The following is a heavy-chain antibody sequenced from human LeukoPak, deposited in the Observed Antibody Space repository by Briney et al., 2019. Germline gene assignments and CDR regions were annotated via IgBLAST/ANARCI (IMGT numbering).Heavy chain of an antibody. J-gene: IGHJ4*02. CDR2: ISGSGGST. CDR1: GFTFSSYA. Sequence: PGGSLRLSCAASGFTFSSYAMSWVRQAPGKGPEWVSAISGSGGSTYYADSVKGRFTISRDNSKNTLYLQMNSLRAEDTAVYYCAKELNYYDSSGYSYWGQGTLVTVSS. D-gene: IGHD3-22*01. CDR3: AKELNYYDSSGYSY. V-gene: IGHV3-23*01.